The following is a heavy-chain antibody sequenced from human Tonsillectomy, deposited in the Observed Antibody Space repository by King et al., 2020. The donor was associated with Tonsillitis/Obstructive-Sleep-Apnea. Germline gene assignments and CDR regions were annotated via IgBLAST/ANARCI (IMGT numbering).Heavy chain of an antibody. J-gene: IGHJ3*02. CDR3: AREITNDAFDI. V-gene: IGHV4-34*01. Sequence: VQLQQWGAGLLKPSETLSITCAVYGGSFSGYYWSWIRQPPGKGLEWIGEIDHSGSTNYNPSLKSRVTISADTSKTQFSLKLNSVTAADTAVYYCAREITNDAFDIWGQGTMVTVAS. D-gene: IGHD3-3*01. CDR2: IDHSGST. CDR1: GGSFSGYY.